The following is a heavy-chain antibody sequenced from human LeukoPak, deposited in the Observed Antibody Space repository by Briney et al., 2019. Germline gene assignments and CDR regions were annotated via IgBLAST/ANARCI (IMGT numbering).Heavy chain of an antibody. Sequence: PSETLSLTCAVYGGSFSGYYWSWIRQPPGKGLEWIGEINHSGSTNYNPSLKSRVTISVDTSKNQFPLKLSSVTAADTAVYYCALRRDGYSRCFDLWGRGTLVTVSS. D-gene: IGHD5-24*01. CDR3: ALRRDGYSRCFDL. CDR2: INHSGST. CDR1: GGSFSGYY. V-gene: IGHV4-34*01. J-gene: IGHJ2*01.